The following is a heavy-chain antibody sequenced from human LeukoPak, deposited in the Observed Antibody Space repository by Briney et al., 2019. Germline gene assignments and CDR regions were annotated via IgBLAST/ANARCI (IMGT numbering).Heavy chain of an antibody. V-gene: IGHV4-59*12. CDR2: IYDSGRT. D-gene: IGHD4-17*01. J-gene: IGHJ5*02. CDR3: AREGSDYGDST. Sequence: SETLSLTCTVSGGSISSYYWSWIRQPPGKGLEWIGYIYDSGRTNYNPSLKSRVTISVDTSKNQFSLKLSSVTAADTAVYYCAREGSDYGDSTWGQGTLVTVSS. CDR1: GGSISSYY.